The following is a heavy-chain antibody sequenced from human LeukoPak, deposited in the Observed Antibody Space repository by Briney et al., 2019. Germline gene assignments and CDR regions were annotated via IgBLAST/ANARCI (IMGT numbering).Heavy chain of an antibody. CDR1: GYTFSSYA. J-gene: IGHJ5*02. V-gene: IGHV1-3*01. D-gene: IGHD6-13*01. CDR3: ARGRLPARYSSSWYRAEWFDP. CDR2: INADNGNT. Sequence: ASVKVSCKASGYTFSSYAIHWVRQAPGQRLEWMGWINADNGNTKYSQKFQGRVTITRDTSASTAYMELSSLRSEDTAVYYCARGRLPARYSSSWYRAEWFDPWGQGTLVTVSS.